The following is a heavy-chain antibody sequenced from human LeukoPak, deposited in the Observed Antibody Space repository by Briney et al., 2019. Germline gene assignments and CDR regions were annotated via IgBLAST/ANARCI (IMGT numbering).Heavy chain of an antibody. CDR3: AKDQFGDYGDYFAY. D-gene: IGHD4-17*01. CDR2: ISGSGGRT. CDR1: GFTFSSYA. V-gene: IGHV3-23*01. Sequence: GGSLRLSCAASGFTFSSYAMTWLRQAPGKGLEWVSGISGSGGRTYYADSVKGRFTISRDNSKNTLYLQMNSLRAEDTAVYYCAKDQFGDYGDYFAYWGQGTLVTVSS. J-gene: IGHJ4*02.